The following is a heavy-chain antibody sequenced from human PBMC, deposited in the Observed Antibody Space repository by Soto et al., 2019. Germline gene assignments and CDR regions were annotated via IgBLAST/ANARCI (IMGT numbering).Heavy chain of an antibody. CDR1: GGSFSGYY. V-gene: IGHV4-34*01. CDR2: INHSGST. J-gene: IGHJ6*03. Sequence: SETLSVTFAVYGGSFSGYYWSWSRQPPGKGLEWIGEINHSGSTNYNPSLKSRVTISVDTSKNQFSLKLSSVTAADTAVYYCARGRIEGLRDYYYYYMDVWGKGTTVT. CDR3: ARGRIEGLRDYYYYYMDV. D-gene: IGHD2-21*01.